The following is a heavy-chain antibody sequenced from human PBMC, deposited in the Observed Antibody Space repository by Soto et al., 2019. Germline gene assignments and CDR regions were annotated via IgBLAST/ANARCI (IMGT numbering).Heavy chain of an antibody. CDR2: IYHSGST. J-gene: IGHJ4*02. V-gene: IGHV4-30-2*01. CDR3: AKARHYDFLTAFGRDFDC. CDR1: GGSISSGGYS. Sequence: SETLSLTCAVSGGSISSGGYSWSWIRQPPGKGLEWIGYIYHSGSTYYNPSLKSRVTISVDRSKNQFSLKLSSVTAADTAVYYCAKARHYDFLTAFGRDFDCWGQGTPVTVSS. D-gene: IGHD3-9*01.